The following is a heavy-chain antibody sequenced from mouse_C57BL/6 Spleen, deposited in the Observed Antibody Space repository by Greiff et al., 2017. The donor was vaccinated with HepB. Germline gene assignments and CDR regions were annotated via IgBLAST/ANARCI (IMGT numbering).Heavy chain of an antibody. CDR1: GYAFTNYL. Sequence: QVQLQQSGAELVRPGTSVKVSCKASGYAFTNYLIEWVKQRPGQGLEWIGVINPGSGGTNYNEKFKGKATLTADKSSSTAYMQLSSLTSEDSAVYVGARGPRITTVVATGYFDYWGQGTTLTVSS. V-gene: IGHV1-54*01. CDR2: INPGSGGT. J-gene: IGHJ2*01. D-gene: IGHD1-1*01. CDR3: ARGPRITTVVATGYFDY.